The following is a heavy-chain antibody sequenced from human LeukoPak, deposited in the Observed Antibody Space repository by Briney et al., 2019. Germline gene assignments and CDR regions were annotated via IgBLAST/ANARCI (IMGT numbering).Heavy chain of an antibody. CDR2: IYYSGST. Sequence: SETLSLTCTVSGGSISSYYWSWIRQPPGKGLEWIGYIYYSGSTNYNPSLKSRVTISVDTSKNQFSLKLSSVTAEDTAVYYCARDATSQSSSWTTYYYYYMDVWGKGTTVTVSS. CDR3: ARDATSQSSSWTTYYYYYMDV. V-gene: IGHV4-59*01. J-gene: IGHJ6*03. D-gene: IGHD6-13*01. CDR1: GGSISSYY.